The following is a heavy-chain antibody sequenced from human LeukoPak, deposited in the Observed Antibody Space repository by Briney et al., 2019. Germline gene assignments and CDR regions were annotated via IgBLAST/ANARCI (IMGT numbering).Heavy chain of an antibody. CDR1: GFIFSDYE. CDR2: ISSSGRTI. CDR3: VREGGSFFFEY. D-gene: IGHD1-26*01. V-gene: IGHV3-48*03. Sequence: GGSLRLSCAASGFIFSDYEMSWVRQAPGKGLEWVSYISSSGRTIYYADSVKGRFTISRDNAKNSLYLQMNSLRAEDTAIYYCVREGGSFFFEYWGQGTLVTVSS. J-gene: IGHJ4*02.